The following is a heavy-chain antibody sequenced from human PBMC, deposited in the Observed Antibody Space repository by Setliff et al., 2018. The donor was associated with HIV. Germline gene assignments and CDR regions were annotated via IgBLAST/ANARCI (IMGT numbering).Heavy chain of an antibody. CDR3: ARHGEQQPTRR. CDR2: LYHSGTT. J-gene: IGHJ4*02. D-gene: IGHD6-13*01. V-gene: IGHV4-38-2*01. Sequence: PSETLSLTCAVSGYSINNGYYWGWIRQPPGKGLEWIGSLYHSGTTLYNPSLKTRVTISVDRSKNQFSLNLTSVTAADTAVYYCARHGEQQPTRRWGQGTLVTVSS. CDR1: GYSINNGYY.